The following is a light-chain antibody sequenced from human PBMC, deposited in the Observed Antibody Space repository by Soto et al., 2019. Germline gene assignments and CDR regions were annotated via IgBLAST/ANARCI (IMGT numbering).Light chain of an antibody. CDR2: EVS. Sequence: QSVLTQPASVSGSPGQSITVSCTGTSSDVGGYNSVSWYQQHPGKPPKLIIYEVSNRPSGVSDRFSGSKSGNTASLTISGLQAEAEADYYCSSYTSTSSYVFATGTKVTVL. J-gene: IGLJ1*01. V-gene: IGLV2-14*03. CDR3: SSYTSTSSYV. CDR1: SSDVGGYNS.